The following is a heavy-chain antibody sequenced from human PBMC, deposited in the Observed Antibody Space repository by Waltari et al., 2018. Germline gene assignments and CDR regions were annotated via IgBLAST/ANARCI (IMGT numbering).Heavy chain of an antibody. CDR1: GFTFSSYA. CDR3: AREYSSGWSRGNAFDI. J-gene: IGHJ3*02. CDR2: ISYDGSNK. Sequence: QVQLVESGGGVVQPGRSLRLSCAASGFTFSSYAMHWVRQAPGKGLEWVAVISYDGSNKYYADSVKGRFTISRDNSKNTLYLQMNSLRAEDTAVYYCAREYSSGWSRGNAFDIWGQGTMVTVSS. D-gene: IGHD6-19*01. V-gene: IGHV3-30-3*01.